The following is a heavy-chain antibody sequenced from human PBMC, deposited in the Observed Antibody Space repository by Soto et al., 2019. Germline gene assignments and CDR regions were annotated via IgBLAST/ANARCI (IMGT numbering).Heavy chain of an antibody. CDR3: AIASGRTRRLDV. V-gene: IGHV1-69*18. Sequence: QVQLVQSGAEVKKAGSSVKVSCKASGGTFRSYVITWVRQAPGQGLEWMGRSIPIFGTANYAQKFQGRVTIIADETTSTAYMELSSLRSEDTAVYYCAIASGRTRRLDVWGQGTTVTVSS. CDR1: GGTFRSYV. CDR2: SIPIFGTA. D-gene: IGHD2-8*01. J-gene: IGHJ6*02.